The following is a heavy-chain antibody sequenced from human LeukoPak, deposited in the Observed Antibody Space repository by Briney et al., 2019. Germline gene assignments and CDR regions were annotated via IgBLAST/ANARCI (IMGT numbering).Heavy chain of an antibody. CDR3: ASVISTGYSFDY. J-gene: IGHJ4*02. V-gene: IGHV3-48*03. CDR1: GFTFSSYE. Sequence: PGGSLRLSCGASGFTFSSYEMNWVRQAPGKGLEWVSYISGSSDIKYYAESVKGRFTISRDNAKNSLFLQMNSLRAEDTAVYYCASVISTGYSFDYWGQGTLVTVSS. D-gene: IGHD3-22*01. CDR2: ISGSSDIK.